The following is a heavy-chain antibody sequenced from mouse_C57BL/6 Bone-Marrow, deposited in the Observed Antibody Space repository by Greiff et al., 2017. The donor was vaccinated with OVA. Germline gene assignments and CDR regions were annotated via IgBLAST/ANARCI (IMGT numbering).Heavy chain of an antibody. Sequence: VQLQQSGPELVKPGASVQISCKASGYTFTDYYMNWVKQSHGKSLEWIGDINPNNGGTSYNQKFKGKATLTVDKSSSTAYMELRSMTSEDAAVYYCARGGFYDGYYWYFDVWGTGTTVTVSS. D-gene: IGHD2-3*01. CDR3: ARGGFYDGYYWYFDV. V-gene: IGHV1-26*01. CDR1: GYTFTDYY. J-gene: IGHJ1*03. CDR2: INPNNGGT.